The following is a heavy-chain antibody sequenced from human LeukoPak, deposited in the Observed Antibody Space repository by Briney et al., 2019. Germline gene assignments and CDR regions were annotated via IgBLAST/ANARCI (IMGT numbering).Heavy chain of an antibody. CDR2: ISGSGGST. D-gene: IGHD3-9*01. CDR3: AKGVKVPLLRYFSYYMDV. J-gene: IGHJ6*03. Sequence: GGSLRLSCAASGFTFSSYAMSWVRQAPGKGLEWVSAISGSGGSTYYADSVKGRFTISRDNSKNTLYLQMNSLRAEDTAVYYCAKGVKVPLLRYFSYYMDVWGKGTTVTISS. V-gene: IGHV3-23*01. CDR1: GFTFSSYA.